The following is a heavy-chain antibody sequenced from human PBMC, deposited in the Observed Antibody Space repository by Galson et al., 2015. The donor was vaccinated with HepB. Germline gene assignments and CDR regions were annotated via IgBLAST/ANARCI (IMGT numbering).Heavy chain of an antibody. CDR3: ARGITMVRGVTYYYYGMDV. CDR2: IIPILGIA. D-gene: IGHD3-10*01. Sequence: SVKVSCKASGGTFSSYAISWVRQAPGQGLEWMGRIIPILGIANYAQKFQGRVTITADKSTSTAYMELSSLRSEDTAVYYCARGITMVRGVTYYYYGMDVWGQGTTVTVSS. J-gene: IGHJ6*02. V-gene: IGHV1-69*04. CDR1: GGTFSSYA.